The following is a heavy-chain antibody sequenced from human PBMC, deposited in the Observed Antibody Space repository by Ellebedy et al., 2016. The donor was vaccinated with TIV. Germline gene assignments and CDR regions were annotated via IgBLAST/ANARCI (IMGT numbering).Heavy chain of an antibody. D-gene: IGHD3-10*01. Sequence: MPSETLSLTCSLSGSSITTYYWSWIRQPPGKGLEWIGYIYNVELTNYSPSLKSRTSISIDTSKKKFSLNLTSVTVADTALYFCARGVGRGVAAFDIWGRGTMVIVSS. CDR3: ARGVGRGVAAFDI. CDR1: GSSITTYY. CDR2: IYNVELT. J-gene: IGHJ3*02. V-gene: IGHV4-59*01.